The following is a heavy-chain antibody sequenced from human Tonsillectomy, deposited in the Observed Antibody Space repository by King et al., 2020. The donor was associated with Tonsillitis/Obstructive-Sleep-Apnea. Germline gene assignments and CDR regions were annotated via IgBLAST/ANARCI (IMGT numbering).Heavy chain of an antibody. Sequence: VQLVESGGGVVQPGRSLRLSCAASGFTFSSYGMHWVRQAPGKGLEWVGVISYDGSNKYYADSVKGRFTISRDNSKNTLYLQMNSLRAEDTAVYYCAKEDLDYDGNGVPDYWGQGTLVTVSS. CDR1: GFTFSSYG. CDR3: AKEDLDYDGNGVPDY. J-gene: IGHJ4*02. D-gene: IGHD4-23*01. V-gene: IGHV3-30*18. CDR2: ISYDGSNK.